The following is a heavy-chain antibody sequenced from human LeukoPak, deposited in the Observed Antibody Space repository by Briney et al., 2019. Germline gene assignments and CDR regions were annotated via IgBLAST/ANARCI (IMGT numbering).Heavy chain of an antibody. D-gene: IGHD2-15*01. CDR1: GGSISSGGYY. CDR2: IYYSGNT. Sequence: PSETLSLTCTVSGGSISSGGYYWSWIRQHPGKGLEWIGYIYYSGNTYYNPSLKSRVTISVDTSKNQFSLKLSSVTAADTAVYYCARGLGYCSGGSCYSGYYYGMGVWGKGTTVTVSS. V-gene: IGHV4-31*03. J-gene: IGHJ6*04. CDR3: ARGLGYCSGGSCYSGYYYGMGV.